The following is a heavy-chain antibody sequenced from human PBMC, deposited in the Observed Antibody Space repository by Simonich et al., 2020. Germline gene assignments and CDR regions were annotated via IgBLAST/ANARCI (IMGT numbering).Heavy chain of an antibody. CDR2: SNPSGGGT. D-gene: IGHD6-6*01. CDR3: ARDRAARYYYYYYMDV. Sequence: QVQLVQSGAEVKKPGASVKVSCKASGYTFTGYYMHWVRQAPGQGLEWMGWSNPSGGGTNNAQKFQGRVTMTRDTSISTAYMELSRLRSDDTAVYYCARDRAARYYYYYYMDVWGKGTTVTVSS. CDR1: GYTFTGYY. V-gene: IGHV1-2*02. J-gene: IGHJ6*03.